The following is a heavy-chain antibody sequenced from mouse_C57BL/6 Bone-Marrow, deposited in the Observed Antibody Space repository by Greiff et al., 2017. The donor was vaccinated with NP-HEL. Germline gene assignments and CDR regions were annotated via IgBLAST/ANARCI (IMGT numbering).Heavy chain of an antibody. CDR3: ARLGYYDYGYAMDY. Sequence: EVKLVESGPPPPQPGGSLKLSCAASGFTFSSYGMSWVRQTPDKRLEWVATISSGGSYTYYPDSVKGRFTISRDNAKNTLYLQMSSLKSEDTAMYYCARLGYYDYGYAMDYWGQGTSVTVSS. CDR1: GFTFSSYG. J-gene: IGHJ4*01. CDR2: ISSGGSYT. D-gene: IGHD2-4*01. V-gene: IGHV5-6*01.